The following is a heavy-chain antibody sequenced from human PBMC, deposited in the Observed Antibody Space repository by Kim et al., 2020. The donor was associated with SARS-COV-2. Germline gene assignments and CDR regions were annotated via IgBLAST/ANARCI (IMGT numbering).Heavy chain of an antibody. Sequence: NPSLKSRVTISVDTSKNQFSLKLSSVTAADTAVYYCARGVDDYGDYTLDYWGQGTLVTVSS. J-gene: IGHJ4*02. D-gene: IGHD4-17*01. CDR3: ARGVDDYGDYTLDY. V-gene: IGHV4-34*01.